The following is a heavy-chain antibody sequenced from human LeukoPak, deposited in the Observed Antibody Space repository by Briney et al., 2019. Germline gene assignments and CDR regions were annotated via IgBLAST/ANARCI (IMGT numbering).Heavy chain of an antibody. D-gene: IGHD7-27*01. Sequence: GGSLRLSCAASGFTFSSYWMSWVRQAPGKGLEWVANIKQDGSEKYYVDSVKGRFTVSRDNSKNTLFLQMNSLRAEDTAVYYCAKDGGLWVSAHWGDSWGRGTLVTVSS. CDR2: IKQDGSEK. CDR1: GFTFSSYW. CDR3: AKDGGLWVSAHWGDS. V-gene: IGHV3-7*03. J-gene: IGHJ4*02.